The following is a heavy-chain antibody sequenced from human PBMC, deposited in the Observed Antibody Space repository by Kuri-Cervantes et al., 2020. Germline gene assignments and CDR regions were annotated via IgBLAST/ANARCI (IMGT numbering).Heavy chain of an antibody. CDR2: ISSSSTI. J-gene: IGHJ6*03. V-gene: IGHV3-48*02. CDR1: GFTFSSYS. D-gene: IGHD3-3*01. CDR3: ARDLFGYYYYYMDV. Sequence: GESLKISCAASGFTFSSYSMNWVRQAPGKGLEWVSYISSSSTIYYADSVKGRFTISRDNAKNSLYLQMNSLRDEDTAVYYCARDLFGYYYYYMDVWGKGTTVTVSS.